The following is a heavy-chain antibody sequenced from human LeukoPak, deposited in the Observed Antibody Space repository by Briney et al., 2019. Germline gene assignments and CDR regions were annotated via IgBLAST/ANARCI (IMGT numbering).Heavy chain of an antibody. CDR2: INSYNGNT. V-gene: IGHV1-18*01. CDR3: ARDRPTAMESSFYFYGMDV. Sequence: ASVKVSCKASGYTFTSYGISWVRQAPGQGLEWMGWINSYNGNTNYAQKLQGRVTMTTDTSTSTAYMEVRSLRSDDTAVFYCARDRPTAMESSFYFYGMDVWGQGTTVTVSS. D-gene: IGHD5-18*01. CDR1: GYTFTSYG. J-gene: IGHJ6*02.